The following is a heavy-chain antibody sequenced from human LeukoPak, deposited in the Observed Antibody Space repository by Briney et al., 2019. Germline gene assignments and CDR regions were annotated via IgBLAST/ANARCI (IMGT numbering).Heavy chain of an antibody. CDR2: ISSNGGST. CDR1: GFTFSSYA. D-gene: IGHD6-13*01. Sequence: PGGTLRLSCSASGFTFSSYAMHWVRQAPGKGLEYVSAISSNGGSTYYADSVKGRFTISRENSKNTLYLQMSSLRAEDTAVYYCVKGGVSSWAFDYWGQGTLVTVSS. CDR3: VKGGVSSWAFDY. V-gene: IGHV3-64D*06. J-gene: IGHJ4*02.